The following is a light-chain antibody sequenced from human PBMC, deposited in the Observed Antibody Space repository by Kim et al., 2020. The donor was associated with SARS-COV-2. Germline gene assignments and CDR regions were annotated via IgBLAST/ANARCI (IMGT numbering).Light chain of an antibody. Sequence: DIQMTQSPSSLYASVGDRVTITCRASQDISNYLAWYQLKPGKAPKLLIYAASALQPGVPSRFSGSGSGTDFTITVTSLQPEDVATYYCQKCDSAPWTFGQGTKVDIK. CDR2: AAS. V-gene: IGKV1-27*01. CDR1: QDISNY. CDR3: QKCDSAPWT. J-gene: IGKJ1*01.